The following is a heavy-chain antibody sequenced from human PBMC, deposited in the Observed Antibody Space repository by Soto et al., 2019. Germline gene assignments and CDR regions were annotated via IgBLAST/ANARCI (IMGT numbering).Heavy chain of an antibody. D-gene: IGHD5-18*01. CDR3: AREGTIQMANCDF. Sequence: QVLLMQSGAEVKKPGSSVKVSCTSSGGPFSSYGISWVRQVPGQGLEWLGGIIPLFGTPSYARKFQDRLTISAEESTTTAYMELSSLTTEDTAMYFCAREGTIQMANCDFWGQGTLVTVSS. CDR2: IIPLFGTP. CDR1: GGPFSSYG. J-gene: IGHJ4*02. V-gene: IGHV1-69*01.